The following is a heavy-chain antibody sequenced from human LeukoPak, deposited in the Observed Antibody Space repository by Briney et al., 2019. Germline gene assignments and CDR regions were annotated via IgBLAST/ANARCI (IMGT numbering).Heavy chain of an antibody. Sequence: GGSLRLSCAASGFTFSSYAMSWVRQAPGKGLEWVSAISGSGGSTYYADSVKGRFTISRDNSKNTLYLQMNSLRAEDTAVYHCAKAVITMVRGVPGAFFDYWGQGTLVTVSS. D-gene: IGHD3-10*01. CDR3: AKAVITMVRGVPGAFFDY. J-gene: IGHJ4*02. CDR1: GFTFSSYA. V-gene: IGHV3-23*01. CDR2: ISGSGGST.